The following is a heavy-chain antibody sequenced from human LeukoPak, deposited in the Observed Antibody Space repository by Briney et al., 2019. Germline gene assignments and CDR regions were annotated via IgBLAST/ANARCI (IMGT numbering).Heavy chain of an antibody. J-gene: IGHJ4*02. CDR2: INSDGSST. V-gene: IGHV3-74*01. D-gene: IGHD5-18*01. CDR3: ARVDTAMDPFDY. CDR1: GFTFSNYW. Sequence: GGSLRLSCAASGFTFSNYWMHWVRQAPGKGLVWVSRINSDGSSTTYADSVKGRFTISRDNAKNTLYLQMNSLRAEDTAVYYRARVDTAMDPFDYWGQGTQVTVSS.